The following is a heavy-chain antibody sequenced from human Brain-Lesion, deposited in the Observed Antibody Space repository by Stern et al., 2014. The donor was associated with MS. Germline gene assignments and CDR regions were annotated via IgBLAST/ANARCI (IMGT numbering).Heavy chain of an antibody. Sequence: VQLVESGPGLVKPSETLSLTCTVSGGSISSSTYYGAWIRQPPGKGLEWIGNIYYSGFTYYNPSLKSRVTISVDMSKNQFSLKLSSVTAADTAIYYCARHDSVPRPSQLYSARDRGPGYFDYWGQGTLVTVSS. V-gene: IGHV4-39*01. CDR2: IYYSGFT. CDR3: ARHDSVPRPSQLYSARDRGPGYFDY. CDR1: GGSISSSTYY. J-gene: IGHJ4*02. D-gene: IGHD1-26*01.